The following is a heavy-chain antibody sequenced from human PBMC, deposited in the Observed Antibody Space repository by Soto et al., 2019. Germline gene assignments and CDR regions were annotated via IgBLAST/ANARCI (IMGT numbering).Heavy chain of an antibody. D-gene: IGHD2-2*01. CDR2: IIPMLGVR. CDR1: GGTFNTYS. V-gene: IGHV1-69*02. J-gene: IGHJ3*02. CDR3: TIGSWSGEVFDI. Sequence: QVQLVQSGAEVKKPGSSVKVSCKDSGGTFNTYSMFWVRQAPGQGLEWMGRIIPMLGVRNYAQRFQDRVTITADKTTATVHRELSSLRSEDTALYYYTIGSWSGEVFDIWGQGRMVTVSS.